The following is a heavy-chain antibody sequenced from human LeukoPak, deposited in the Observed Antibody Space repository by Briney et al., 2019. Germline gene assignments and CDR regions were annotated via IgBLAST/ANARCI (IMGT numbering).Heavy chain of an antibody. CDR3: ARRYGSSWLWTNWFDP. J-gene: IGHJ5*02. D-gene: IGHD6-13*01. Sequence: ASVKVSCKASGYTFTSYDINWVRQATGQGLEWMGWMNPNSGNTGYAQKFQGRVTMTRNTSISTAYMELSSLRSEDTAVYYCARRYGSSWLWTNWFDPWGQGTLVTVSS. V-gene: IGHV1-8*01. CDR1: GYTFTSYD. CDR2: MNPNSGNT.